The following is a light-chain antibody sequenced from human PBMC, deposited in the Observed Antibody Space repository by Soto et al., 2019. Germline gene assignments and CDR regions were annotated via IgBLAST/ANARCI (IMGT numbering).Light chain of an antibody. CDR2: GAS. CDR1: QSLTSY. Sequence: EIVMTQSPATPSVSPGETATLSCRASQSLTSYLAWYQQKPGQSPTLLIYGASSRATGIPDRFSGSGSGTDFILTISRLEPEDFAVYYCQQYDRSWTFGQGTKVDIK. J-gene: IGKJ1*01. V-gene: IGKV3-20*01. CDR3: QQYDRSWT.